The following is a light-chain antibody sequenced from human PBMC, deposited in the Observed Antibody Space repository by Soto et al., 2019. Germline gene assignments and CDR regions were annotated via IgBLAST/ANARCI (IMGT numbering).Light chain of an antibody. CDR2: GAS. Sequence: IVMTQSPATLSVSPGERATLSCRASQNIGSDLAWYHQKPGQAPRLLLAGASTRATNIPGRFSGSGFGTEFTLTISSLQSEYFAVYFCQQYNHWALNFCGGTTLDSK. CDR3: QQYNHWALN. V-gene: IGKV3-15*01. J-gene: IGKJ4*01. CDR1: QNIGSD.